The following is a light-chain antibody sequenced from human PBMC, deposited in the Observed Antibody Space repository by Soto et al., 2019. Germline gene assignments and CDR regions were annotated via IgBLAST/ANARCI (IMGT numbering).Light chain of an antibody. CDR1: SSDVGGYTY. J-gene: IGLJ1*01. CDR2: DVS. V-gene: IGLV2-14*03. Sequence: QSVLTQPASVSGSPGQSITISCTGTSSDVGGYTYVSWYQQHPGKAPKLMIYDVSYRPSGVSNRFSGSKSGNTASLTIFGLQAEDEADYCCSSYTSSSNSVVFGTGTKVTVL. CDR3: SSYTSSSNSVV.